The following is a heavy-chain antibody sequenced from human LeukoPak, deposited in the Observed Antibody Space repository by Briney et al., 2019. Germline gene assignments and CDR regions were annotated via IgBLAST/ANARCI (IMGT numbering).Heavy chain of an antibody. V-gene: IGHV3-30-3*01. CDR3: GRDRTYYADSLDN. Sequence: GGSLRLPCAASGFTFSSYAMHWVRQARGKGLEWVAGISDDGSNKDYADSVKGRFTISRDNSENTLYLQMNSLRAEDTAVYYCGRDRTYYADSLDNWGQGTLVTVSS. D-gene: IGHD4-17*01. CDR2: ISDDGSNK. CDR1: GFTFSSYA. J-gene: IGHJ4*02.